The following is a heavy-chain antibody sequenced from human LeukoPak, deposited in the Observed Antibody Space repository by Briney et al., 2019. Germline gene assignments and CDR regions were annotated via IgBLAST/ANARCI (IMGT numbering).Heavy chain of an antibody. CDR1: GGSFSGYY. CDR2: INHSGST. V-gene: IGHV4-34*01. Sequence: SETLSLTCAVYGGSFSGYYWSWTRQPPGKGLEWIGEINHSGSTNYNPSLKSRVTISVDTSKNQFSLKLSSVTAADTAVYYCARGTPVYRYDFWSGYSYYFDYWGQGTLVTVSS. J-gene: IGHJ4*02. D-gene: IGHD3-3*01. CDR3: ARGTPVYRYDFWSGYSYYFDY.